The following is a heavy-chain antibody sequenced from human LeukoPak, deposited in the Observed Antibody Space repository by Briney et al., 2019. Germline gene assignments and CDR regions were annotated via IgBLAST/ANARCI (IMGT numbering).Heavy chain of an antibody. CDR1: GYSISSGYY. V-gene: IGHV4-38-2*01. Sequence: SETLSLTCAVSGYSISSGYYWGWIRQPPGKGLEWIGSIYHSGSTYYNPSLKSRVTISVDTSKNQFSLKLSSVTAADTAVYYCARHAPKYYDFWSGYSSDNWFDPWGQGTLVTVSP. J-gene: IGHJ5*02. CDR3: ARHAPKYYDFWSGYSSDNWFDP. D-gene: IGHD3-3*01. CDR2: IYHSGST.